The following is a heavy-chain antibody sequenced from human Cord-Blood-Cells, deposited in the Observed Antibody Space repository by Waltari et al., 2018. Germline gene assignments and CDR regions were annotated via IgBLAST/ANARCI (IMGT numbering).Heavy chain of an antibody. V-gene: IGHV3-30-3*01. CDR1: GFTFSSYA. CDR2: ISYDGSNK. D-gene: IGHD4-17*01. Sequence: QVQLVESGGGVVQPGRSLRLSCAASGFTFSSYAMHWVRQAPGKGLEWVAGISYDGSNKYYADPVKGRFTISRDNSKNTLYLQMNSLRAEDTAVYYCARARDYGDYGRDGGPNWFDPWGQGTLVTVSS. CDR3: ARARDYGDYGRDGGPNWFDP. J-gene: IGHJ5*02.